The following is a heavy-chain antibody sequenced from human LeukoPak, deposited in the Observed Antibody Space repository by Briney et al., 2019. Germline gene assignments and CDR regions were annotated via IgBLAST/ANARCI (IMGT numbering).Heavy chain of an antibody. CDR3: ARGPNWFDP. CDR1: GGSFSGYY. CDR2: INHSGST. J-gene: IGHJ5*02. V-gene: IGHV4-34*01. Sequence: SETLSLTCAVYGGSFSGYYWSWIRQPPGKGLEWIGEINHSGSTNYNPSLKSRVTISVDTSKNQFSLKLSSVTAADTAVYYCARGPNWFDPWGQGTLVTVPS.